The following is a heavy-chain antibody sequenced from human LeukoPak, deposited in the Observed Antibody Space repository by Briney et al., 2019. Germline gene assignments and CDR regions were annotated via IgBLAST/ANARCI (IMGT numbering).Heavy chain of an antibody. Sequence: GGSLRLSCAASGFTVSSNYMSWVRQAPGKGLDGVSVIYSGGSTYYADCVKGLLTISRDNSKHTLYLQMNSLRAEDTAVYYCARERGERITIFGAVTGGYYGMDVWGQGTTVTVSS. D-gene: IGHD3-3*01. CDR2: IYSGGST. J-gene: IGHJ6*02. V-gene: IGHV3-66*02. CDR3: ARERGERITIFGAVTGGYYGMDV. CDR1: GFTVSSNY.